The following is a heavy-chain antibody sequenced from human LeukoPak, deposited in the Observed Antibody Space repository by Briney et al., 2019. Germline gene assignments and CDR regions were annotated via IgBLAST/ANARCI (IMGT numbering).Heavy chain of an antibody. V-gene: IGHV3-23*01. Sequence: GGSLRLSCSASGFTFRAYAMSWVRQAPGKGLEWVSAISGSGGSTYYADSVKGRFTISRDNSKNTLYLQMNSLRAEDTAVYYCAKGRYCSGGSCQRFDYWGQGTLVTVSS. J-gene: IGHJ4*02. D-gene: IGHD2-15*01. CDR2: ISGSGGST. CDR3: AKGRYCSGGSCQRFDY. CDR1: GFTFRAYA.